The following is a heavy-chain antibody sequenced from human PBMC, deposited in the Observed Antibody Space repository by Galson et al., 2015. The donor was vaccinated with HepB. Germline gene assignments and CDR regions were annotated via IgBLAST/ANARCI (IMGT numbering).Heavy chain of an antibody. Sequence: SLRPSCAASGFTFSSYGMHWVRQAPGKGLEWVAVIYYDGSKKYYADSVKGRFTISRDNSKNTLYLQMNSLRVEDTAVYYCARDNSPLGYYYGMDVWGQGTTVSVSS. V-gene: IGHV3-33*08. CDR3: ARDNSPLGYYYGMDV. CDR1: GFTFSSYG. CDR2: IYYDGSKK. J-gene: IGHJ6*02. D-gene: IGHD3-22*01.